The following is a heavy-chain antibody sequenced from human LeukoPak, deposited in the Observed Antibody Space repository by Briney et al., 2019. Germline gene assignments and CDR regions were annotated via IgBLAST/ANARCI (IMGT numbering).Heavy chain of an antibody. CDR3: ARVYSGSYYWFDP. CDR2: IYPGDSDT. J-gene: IGHJ5*02. CDR1: GYSFTSYW. Sequence: GESLKISCKGSGYSFTSYWIGWVRQMPGKGLEWMGIIYPGDSDTRYSPSFQGQVTISADKSISTAYLKWSSLKASDTAMYYCARVYSGSYYWFDPWGQGTLVTVSS. D-gene: IGHD1-26*01. V-gene: IGHV5-51*01.